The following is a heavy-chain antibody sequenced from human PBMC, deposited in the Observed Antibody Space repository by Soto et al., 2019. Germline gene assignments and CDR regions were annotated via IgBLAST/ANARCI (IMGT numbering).Heavy chain of an antibody. D-gene: IGHD5-12*01. J-gene: IGHJ5*02. Sequence: SGPTLVNPTQTLTLTYTFSGFSLSTSGMCVSWIRQPPGKALECLALIDWDDGKYYITSLKTRLTITKDTSKNRVVLTMTNMDTVDTATYYCARGIVATRHNWIDPWGQGTLVTVSS. CDR2: IDWDDGK. CDR3: ARGIVATRHNWIDP. V-gene: IGHV2-70*01. CDR1: GFSLSTSGMC.